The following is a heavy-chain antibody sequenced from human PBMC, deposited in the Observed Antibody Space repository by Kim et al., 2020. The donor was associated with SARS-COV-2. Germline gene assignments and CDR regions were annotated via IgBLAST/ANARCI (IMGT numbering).Heavy chain of an antibody. CDR1: GFTFSSYG. V-gene: IGHV3-33*01. CDR2: IWYDGSNK. Sequence: GGSLRLSCAASGFTFSSYGMHWVRQAPGKGLEWVAFIWYDGSNKYYADSVKGRFTISRDNSKNTLYLQMNSLRADDTAVYFCARDEPIVVVVAATLGYYGMDVWGQGTTVTVSS. D-gene: IGHD2-15*01. J-gene: IGHJ6*02. CDR3: ARDEPIVVVVAATLGYYGMDV.